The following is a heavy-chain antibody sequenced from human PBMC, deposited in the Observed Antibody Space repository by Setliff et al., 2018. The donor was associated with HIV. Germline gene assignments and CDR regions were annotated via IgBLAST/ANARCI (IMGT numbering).Heavy chain of an antibody. J-gene: IGHJ2*01. D-gene: IGHD3-16*01. CDR2: ISGTATTI. Sequence: PGGSLRLSCAASGFTFSDHYMSWIRQAPGKGLEWVSSISGTATTIYSADSVKGRFTISRDNAKNSLFLQMNNLRAEDTAVYYCTKTLPTFSTYNWYFDLWGRGTLVTVSS. CDR1: GFTFSDHY. CDR3: TKTLPTFSTYNWYFDL. V-gene: IGHV3-11*01.